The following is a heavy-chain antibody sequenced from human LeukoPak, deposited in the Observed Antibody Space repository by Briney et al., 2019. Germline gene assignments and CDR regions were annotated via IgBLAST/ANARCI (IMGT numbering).Heavy chain of an antibody. V-gene: IGHV4-59*11. CDR1: GDSISSHS. CDR2: IHSSGST. J-gene: IGHJ4*02. D-gene: IGHD3-3*01. Sequence: SETLSLTCTVSGDSISSHSWSWIRLPPGKGLEWIGYIHSSGSTSYSPSLESRVTITRDMSKNQFSLKMTAVTAADTAVYYRALSGYGSGDYWGQGTLVTVSS. CDR3: ALSGYGSGDY.